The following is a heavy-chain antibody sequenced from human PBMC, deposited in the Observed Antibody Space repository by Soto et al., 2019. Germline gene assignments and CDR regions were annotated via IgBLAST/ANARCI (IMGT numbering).Heavy chain of an antibody. J-gene: IGHJ4*02. CDR1: GFTFSSYS. CDR2: ISSSSTTI. D-gene: IGHD4-17*01. Sequence: EVQLVESGGGLVQPGGSLRLSCAATGFTFSSYSMNWVRQAPGKGLEWVSYISSSSTTIYYADSVKGRFIISRDNAKNSLYLQMNSLRDEDTAVYYCARDDSFVPYHYGDYRPGSSDYWGQGTLVTVSS. CDR3: ARDDSFVPYHYGDYRPGSSDY. V-gene: IGHV3-48*02.